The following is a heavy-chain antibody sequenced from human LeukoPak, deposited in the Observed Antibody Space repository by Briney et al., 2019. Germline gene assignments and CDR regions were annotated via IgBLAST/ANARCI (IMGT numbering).Heavy chain of an antibody. CDR1: GFTFSSYG. CDR3: TRDVTPFGSGTSNEGLDS. V-gene: IGHV3-30*03. J-gene: IGHJ3*01. CDR2: ISYDGSNK. D-gene: IGHD3-10*01. Sequence: GRSLRLSCAASGFTFSSYGMHWVRQAPGKGLEWVAVISYDGSNKYYADSVKGRFTISRDNSKNTLYLQMNSLTSEDMALYYCTRDVTPFGSGTSNEGLDSWGQGTMVTVSA.